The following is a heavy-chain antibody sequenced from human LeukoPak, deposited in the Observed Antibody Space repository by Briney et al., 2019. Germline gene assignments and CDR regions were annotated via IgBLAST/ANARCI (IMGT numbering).Heavy chain of an antibody. Sequence: PGGSLRLSCAASGLTFSSYSMNWVRQAPGKGLEWVSSISSSSSYIYYADSVKGRFTISRDNAKNSLYLQMNSLRAEDTAVYYCARRGREPTGAFDIWGQGTMVTVSS. V-gene: IGHV3-21*01. CDR1: GLTFSSYS. J-gene: IGHJ3*02. D-gene: IGHD1-14*01. CDR3: ARRGREPTGAFDI. CDR2: ISSSSSYI.